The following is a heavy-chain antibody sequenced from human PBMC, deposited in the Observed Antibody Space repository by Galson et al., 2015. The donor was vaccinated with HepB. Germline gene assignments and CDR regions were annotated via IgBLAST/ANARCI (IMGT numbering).Heavy chain of an antibody. V-gene: IGHV3-48*02. D-gene: IGHD3-16*02. CDR1: GFTFSSYS. Sequence: SLRLSCAASGFTFSSYSMNWVRQAPGKGLEWVSYISSSSSTIYYADSVKGRFTISRDNAKNSLYLQMNSLRDEDTAVYYCARDAMITFGGVIVMRYYGMDVWGQGTTVTVSS. CDR3: ARDAMITFGGVIVMRYYGMDV. J-gene: IGHJ6*02. CDR2: ISSSSSTI.